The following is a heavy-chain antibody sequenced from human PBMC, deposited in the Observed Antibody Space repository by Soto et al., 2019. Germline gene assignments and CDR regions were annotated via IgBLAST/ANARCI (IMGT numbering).Heavy chain of an antibody. D-gene: IGHD3-3*01. Sequence: QLHLVQSGAVVKKPGASVTVSCSASGYPVTAYYMHWVRQAPGRGLEWMGGINPATGAAKYTQTFQGRVSLPRDTSTSTVFMELSGLTSEDPAVFFCARGRGVGVAGSAAFDMWGQGTLVTVSS. CDR1: GYPVTAYY. CDR2: INPATGAA. V-gene: IGHV1-2*02. CDR3: ARGRGVGVAGSAAFDM. J-gene: IGHJ3*02.